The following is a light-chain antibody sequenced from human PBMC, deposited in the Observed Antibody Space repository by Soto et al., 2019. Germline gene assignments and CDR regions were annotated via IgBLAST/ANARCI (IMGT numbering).Light chain of an antibody. CDR3: CSYTSSSIRV. CDR2: EVR. V-gene: IGLV2-14*01. CDR1: SSDVGGYNH. J-gene: IGLJ3*02. Sequence: QSALTQPASVSGSPGQSITISCTGTSSDVGGYNHVSWYQQHPGKAPKLIIYEVRNRLSGVSNRLSGSKSGNTASLTISGLQADDEADYYCCSYTSSSIRVFGGGTKLTVL.